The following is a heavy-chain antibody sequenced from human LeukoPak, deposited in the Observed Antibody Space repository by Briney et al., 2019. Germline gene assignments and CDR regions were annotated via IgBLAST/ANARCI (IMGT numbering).Heavy chain of an antibody. CDR3: ARVWYYYDRSGYNFRRLSAFDI. CDR1: GGSIGSSSYY. V-gene: IGHV4-39*01. Sequence: SETLSLTCTVSGGSIGSSSYYWGWIRQPPGRGLELIGSISYNGSTYSSPSLKSRVTISVNTSKNQFSLKLRSLTATDTAVYYCARVWYYYDRSGYNFRRLSAFDIWGQGTMVTVSS. D-gene: IGHD3-22*01. CDR2: ISYNGST. J-gene: IGHJ3*02.